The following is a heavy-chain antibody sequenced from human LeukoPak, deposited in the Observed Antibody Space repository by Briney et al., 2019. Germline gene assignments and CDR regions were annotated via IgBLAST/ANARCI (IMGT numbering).Heavy chain of an antibody. CDR2: ISGSGGST. CDR1: GFTISSYA. CDR3: AKDYSGSYYIDY. Sequence: GGSLRLSCAASGFTISSYAMSWVRQAPGKGLEWVSAISGSGGSTYYADSVKGRFTISRDNSKNTLYLQMNSLRAEDTAVYYCAKDYSGSYYIDYWGQGTLVTVSS. V-gene: IGHV3-23*01. D-gene: IGHD1-26*01. J-gene: IGHJ4*02.